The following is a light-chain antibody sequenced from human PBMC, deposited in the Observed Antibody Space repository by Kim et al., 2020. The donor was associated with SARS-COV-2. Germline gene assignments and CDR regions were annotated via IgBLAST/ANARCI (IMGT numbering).Light chain of an antibody. Sequence: LSVSRGETVTLSCRARQSVSENLAWYQQEPGQAPRLLIFGAATRVTGIPPRFSGSGSGTEFSLTITNLQSEDFAVYYCQQYNYWPPLTFGGGTKVDIK. CDR3: QQYNYWPPLT. CDR1: QSVSEN. J-gene: IGKJ4*01. V-gene: IGKV3-15*01. CDR2: GAA.